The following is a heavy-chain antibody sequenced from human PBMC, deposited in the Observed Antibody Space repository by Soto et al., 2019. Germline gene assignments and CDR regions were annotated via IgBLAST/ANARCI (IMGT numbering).Heavy chain of an antibody. CDR3: AKARLWFGELLAGLMDV. CDR1: GFTFSSYA. D-gene: IGHD3-10*01. CDR2: ISGSGGST. J-gene: IGHJ6*04. Sequence: GGSLRLSCAASGFTFSSYAMSWVRQAPGKGLEWVSAISGSGGSTYYADSVKGRFTISRDNSKNTLYLQMNSLRAEDTAVYYCAKARLWFGELLAGLMDVWGKGTTVTVSS. V-gene: IGHV3-23*01.